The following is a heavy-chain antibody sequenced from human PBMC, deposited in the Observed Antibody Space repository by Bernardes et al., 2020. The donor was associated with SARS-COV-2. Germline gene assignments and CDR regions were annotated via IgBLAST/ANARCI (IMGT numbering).Heavy chain of an antibody. V-gene: IGHV3-9*01. Sequence: GGSLRLSCAASGSTLESYAMHWVRQAPGKGLEWVSGITSNSGSVDYADSVKGRFTVSRDYAKNSLFLEMNSLRAEDTALYYCAKDMEMASYDAFDVWGQGTMVTVSS. CDR3: AKDMEMASYDAFDV. CDR1: GSTLESYA. D-gene: IGHD3-3*01. CDR2: ITSNSGSV. J-gene: IGHJ3*01.